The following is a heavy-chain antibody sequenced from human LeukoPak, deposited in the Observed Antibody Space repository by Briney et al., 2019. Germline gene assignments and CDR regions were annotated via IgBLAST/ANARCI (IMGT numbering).Heavy chain of an antibody. CDR3: ARAQGIAAASDY. J-gene: IGHJ4*02. CDR1: GFTFRSYD. V-gene: IGHV3-30*04. Sequence: PGRSLRLYCAASGFTFRSYDMHWVRQAPGKGLEWVAVISYDGSNKYYADSVKGRFTISRDNSKTTLYLQMNSLRIEDTAVYYCARAQGIAAASDYWGQGTLVTVSS. CDR2: ISYDGSNK. D-gene: IGHD6-13*01.